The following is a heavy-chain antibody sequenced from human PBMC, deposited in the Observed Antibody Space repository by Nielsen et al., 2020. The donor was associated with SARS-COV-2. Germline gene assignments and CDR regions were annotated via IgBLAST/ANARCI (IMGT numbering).Heavy chain of an antibody. CDR2: ISSSSSYI. D-gene: IGHD5-18*01. Sequence: WIRQPPGKGLEWVSSISSSSSYIYYADSVKGRFTISRDNAKNSLYLQMNSLRAEDTAVYYCARELRSYGYYLYYYGMDVWGQGTTVTVSS. J-gene: IGHJ6*02. V-gene: IGHV3-21*01. CDR3: ARELRSYGYYLYYYGMDV.